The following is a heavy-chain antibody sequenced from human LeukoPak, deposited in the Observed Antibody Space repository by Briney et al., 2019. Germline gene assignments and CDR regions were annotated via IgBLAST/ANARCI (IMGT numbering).Heavy chain of an antibody. CDR1: GFTFSSYS. Sequence: GGSLRLSCAASGFTFSSYSMNWVRQAPGKGLEWVSSISSSSSYIYYADSVKGRFTISRDNAKNSLYLQMNSLRAEDTAVYYRARVEGSWYTLDYWGQGTLVTVSS. CDR3: ARVEGSWYTLDY. J-gene: IGHJ4*02. V-gene: IGHV3-21*01. D-gene: IGHD6-13*01. CDR2: ISSSSSYI.